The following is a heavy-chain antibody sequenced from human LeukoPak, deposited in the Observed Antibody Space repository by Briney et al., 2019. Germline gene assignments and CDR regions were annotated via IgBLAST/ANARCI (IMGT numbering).Heavy chain of an antibody. CDR3: ARSPVPYDSSGYMEARAFDI. D-gene: IGHD3-22*01. V-gene: IGHV4-39*07. CDR2: IYYSGST. CDR1: GGSISSSSYY. Sequence: SETLSLTCTVSGGSISSSSYYWGWIRQPPGKGLEWIGSIYYSGSTYYNPSLKSRVTISVDTSKNQFSLKLSSVTAADTAVYYCARSPVPYDSSGYMEARAFDIWGQGTMVTVSS. J-gene: IGHJ3*02.